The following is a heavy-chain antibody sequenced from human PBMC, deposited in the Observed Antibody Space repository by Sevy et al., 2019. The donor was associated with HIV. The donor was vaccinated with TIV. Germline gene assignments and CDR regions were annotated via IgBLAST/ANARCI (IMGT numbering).Heavy chain of an antibody. J-gene: IGHJ6*02. CDR1: GYTFTTYD. D-gene: IGHD3-10*01. V-gene: IGHV1-8*01. CDR2: MTPNSRNT. Sequence: ASVKISCKASGYTFTTYDIIWVRQATGQGLERMGWMTPNSRNTGYSQKFQGRVTMSRNTSISTAYMDMSSLRSEDSAVYYCARVYGSSRGGNGMDVWGQGTPVTVSS. CDR3: ARVYGSSRGGNGMDV.